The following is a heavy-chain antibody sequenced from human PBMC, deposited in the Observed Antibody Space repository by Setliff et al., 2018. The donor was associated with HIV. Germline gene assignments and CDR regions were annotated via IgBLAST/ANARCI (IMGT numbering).Heavy chain of an antibody. CDR3: ARKVGGDFDY. Sequence: SETLSLTCSVSAGSISSGRYYWSWIRQPPGKGLECIGEINHSGTTNYNPSLKSRVTISVDTSKNQFSLKLSSVTAADTAVYFCARKVGGDFDYWGQGTLVTVSS. CDR2: INHSGTT. CDR1: AGSISSGRYY. V-gene: IGHV4-34*01. J-gene: IGHJ4*02. D-gene: IGHD2-2*01.